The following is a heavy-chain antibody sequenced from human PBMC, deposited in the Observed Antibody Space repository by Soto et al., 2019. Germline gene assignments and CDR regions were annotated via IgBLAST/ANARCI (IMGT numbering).Heavy chain of an antibody. CDR1: GGSISGSY. D-gene: IGHD6-19*01. J-gene: IGHJ4*02. CDR3: ARSVAVPGAHIDY. CDR2: VYYTGST. V-gene: IGHV4-59*01. Sequence: AETLSLTCSVCGGSISGSYWRWIRQSPGKGLEWLGYVYYTGSTNYSPSLRSRVSISVDTSKNEFSLRLSSVTAAYTAVYFCARSVAVPGAHIDYWGQGTQLTVSS.